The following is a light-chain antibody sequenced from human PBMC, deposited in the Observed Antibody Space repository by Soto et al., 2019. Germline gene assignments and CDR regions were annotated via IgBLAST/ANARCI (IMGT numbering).Light chain of an antibody. CDR2: GAS. J-gene: IGKJ1*01. CDR3: QQYNNWPRT. V-gene: IGKV3-15*01. Sequence: ERVMRKPPTTLSVSPGERDTLSCTASQSVSSNLAWYQQKFGHAPRLLIYGASTRATGIPARFSGSGSGTEFTLTISSLQSEDLAVYYCQQYNNWPRTFGQGTKV. CDR1: QSVSSN.